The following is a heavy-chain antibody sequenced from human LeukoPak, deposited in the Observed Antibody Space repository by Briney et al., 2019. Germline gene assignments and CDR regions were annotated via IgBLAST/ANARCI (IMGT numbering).Heavy chain of an antibody. CDR2: IYTSGST. V-gene: IGHV4-61*02. CDR1: GGSISSSSYY. J-gene: IGHJ4*02. Sequence: PSETLSLTCTVSGGSISSSSYYWSWIRQPAGKGLEWIGRIYTSGSTNYNPSLKSRVTMSVDTSKNQFSLKLSSVTAADTAVYYCARGRFATAAGGFDYWGQGTLVTVSS. D-gene: IGHD6-13*01. CDR3: ARGRFATAAGGFDY.